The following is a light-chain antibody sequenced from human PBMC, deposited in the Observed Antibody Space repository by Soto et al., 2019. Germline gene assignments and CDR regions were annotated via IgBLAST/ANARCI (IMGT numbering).Light chain of an antibody. J-gene: IGKJ4*01. CDR2: EAS. V-gene: IGKV1-5*03. CDR3: QQYITFLT. Sequence: PMTQSPLAVSSTQGDSLTLPGRASHSLIKWLAWYQQKPGKAPKLLIYEASTLQSGVPSRFSGSGSGTEFTLTISSLQPDDFATYYCQQYITFLTFGGGTKVDI. CDR1: HSLIKW.